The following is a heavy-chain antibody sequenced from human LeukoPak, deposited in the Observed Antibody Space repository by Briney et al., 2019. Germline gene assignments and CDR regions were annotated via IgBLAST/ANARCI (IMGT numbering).Heavy chain of an antibody. D-gene: IGHD1-26*01. Sequence: GGSLRLSCAASGFTFDDYAMHWVRQAPGKGLEWVSGISWNSGSIGYADSVKGRFTISRDNAKNSLYLQMNSLRAEDTALYYCASGIVGAPSGSQSDYWGQGTLVTVSS. V-gene: IGHV3-9*01. J-gene: IGHJ4*02. CDR3: ASGIVGAPSGSQSDY. CDR1: GFTFDDYA. CDR2: ISWNSGSI.